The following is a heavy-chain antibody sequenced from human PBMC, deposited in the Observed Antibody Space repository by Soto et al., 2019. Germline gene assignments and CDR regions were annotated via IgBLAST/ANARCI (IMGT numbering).Heavy chain of an antibody. CDR1: GFTFSGYW. D-gene: IGHD3-16*01. J-gene: IGHJ4*02. V-gene: IGHV3-7*01. Sequence: GSLRLSCAASGFTFSGYWMSWVRQAPGKGLESVANIKQDGSEKNYVDSVKGRFAISRDNTKNSLSLQMNSLRAEDTAVYYCVRLRGTANFDYWGQGTLVTVSS. CDR3: VRLRGTANFDY. CDR2: IKQDGSEK.